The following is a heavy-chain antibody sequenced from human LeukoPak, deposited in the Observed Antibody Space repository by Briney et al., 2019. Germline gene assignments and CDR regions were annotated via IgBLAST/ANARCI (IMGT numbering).Heavy chain of an antibody. CDR3: AREIVGGFNPGAY. Sequence: PETLSLTCTVSPDSTTSNFWSWVRQPPGKGLEWIGGIHRSGSTNYNPSLQSRVTISIDRSKNQIALELSSVTAADTAVYYCAREIVGGFNPGAYWGQGTLVTVSS. CDR2: IHRSGST. CDR1: PDSTTSNF. V-gene: IGHV4-4*03. J-gene: IGHJ4*02. D-gene: IGHD1-14*01.